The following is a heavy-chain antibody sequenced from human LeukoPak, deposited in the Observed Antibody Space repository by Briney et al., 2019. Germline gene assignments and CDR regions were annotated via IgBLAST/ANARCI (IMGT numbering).Heavy chain of an antibody. Sequence: PSETLSLTCAVYGGSFRGYYWSWIRQPPGKGLEGIGEINHSGSTNYNPSLKSRVTISVDTSKNQFSLKLSSVTAADTAVYYCARDRMATTNAFDIWGQGTMVTVSS. V-gene: IGHV4-34*01. J-gene: IGHJ3*02. CDR1: GGSFRGYY. D-gene: IGHD5-12*01. CDR2: INHSGST. CDR3: ARDRMATTNAFDI.